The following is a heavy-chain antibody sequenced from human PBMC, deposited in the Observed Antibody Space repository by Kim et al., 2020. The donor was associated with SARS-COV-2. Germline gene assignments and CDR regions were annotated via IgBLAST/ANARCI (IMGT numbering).Heavy chain of an antibody. CDR2: T. CDR3: ASSMVRGVRDY. V-gene: IGHV1-3*01. Sequence: TKYSQKFQGRVTITRDTSASTAYMELSSLRSEDTAVYYCASSMVRGVRDYWGQGTLVTVSS. J-gene: IGHJ4*02. D-gene: IGHD3-10*01.